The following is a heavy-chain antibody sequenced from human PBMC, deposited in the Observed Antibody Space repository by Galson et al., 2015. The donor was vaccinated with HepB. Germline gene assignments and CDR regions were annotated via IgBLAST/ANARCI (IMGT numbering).Heavy chain of an antibody. Sequence: CAISGDSVSSNSAAWNWIRQSPSRGLEWLGRTYYRSKWYNDYAVSVKSRITINPDTSKNQFSLQLNSVTPEDTAVYYCARSPTWELSDYYYYMDVWGKGTTVTVSS. CDR1: GDSVSSNSAA. D-gene: IGHD1-26*01. V-gene: IGHV6-1*01. CDR3: ARSPTWELSDYYYYMDV. CDR2: TYYRSKWYN. J-gene: IGHJ6*03.